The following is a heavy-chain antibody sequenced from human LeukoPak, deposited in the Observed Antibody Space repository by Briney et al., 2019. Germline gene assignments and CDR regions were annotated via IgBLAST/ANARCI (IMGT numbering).Heavy chain of an antibody. J-gene: IGHJ6*03. Sequence: PSETLSLTCTVSGGSISSGGYYWSWIRQPPGKALEWIARICTSGSTNYNPSLKSRVTMSVDTSKNQFSLKLSSVTAADTAVYYCARDPGERYCSSTSCSRLKEYYYYYMDVWGKGTTVTVSS. D-gene: IGHD2-2*01. V-gene: IGHV4-61*02. CDR2: ICTSGST. CDR3: ARDPGERYCSSTSCSRLKEYYYYYMDV. CDR1: GGSISSGGYY.